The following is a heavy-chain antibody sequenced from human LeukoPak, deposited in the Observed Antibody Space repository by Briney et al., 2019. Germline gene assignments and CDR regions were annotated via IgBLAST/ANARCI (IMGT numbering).Heavy chain of an antibody. CDR3: ARHVGYGNNWFDP. CDR1: GGSISSYY. J-gene: IGHJ5*02. CDR2: IYFSGST. V-gene: IGHV4-59*08. Sequence: PSETLSLTCTVSGGSISSYYWSWIRQPPGKGLEWIGYIYFSGSTNYNPSLKSRVTISVDTSKNQFSLKLRSVTAADKAVYYCARHVGYGNNWFDPWGQGTLVTVSS. D-gene: IGHD5-18*01.